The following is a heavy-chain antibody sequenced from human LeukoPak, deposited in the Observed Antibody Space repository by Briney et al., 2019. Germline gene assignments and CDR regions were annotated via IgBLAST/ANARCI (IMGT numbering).Heavy chain of an antibody. V-gene: IGHV3-53*01. Sequence: PGGSLRLSCAASGFTVSSNYMSWVRQAPGKGLEWVSVIYSGGSTYYADSVKGRFTISRDNSKNTLYLQMNSLRAEDTAVYYCAREEYYDSSGHQGAFDIWGQGAMVTVSS. CDR1: GFTVSSNY. CDR2: IYSGGST. D-gene: IGHD3-22*01. J-gene: IGHJ3*02. CDR3: AREEYYDSSGHQGAFDI.